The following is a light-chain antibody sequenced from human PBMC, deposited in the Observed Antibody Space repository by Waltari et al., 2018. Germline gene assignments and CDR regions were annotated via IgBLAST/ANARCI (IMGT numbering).Light chain of an antibody. CDR2: ASD. V-gene: IGLV1-47*01. J-gene: IGLJ2*01. CDR1: SRHIGNNP. Sequence: QSLLTQSPSASGTPGPRVSISCSGSSRHIGNNPVYWYQHFPGTAPRLPIYASDRRPSGVPERFSASKSGTSASLAISGLRSEDEADYYCAAWDDSRSVVFGGGTRLTVL. CDR3: AAWDDSRSVV.